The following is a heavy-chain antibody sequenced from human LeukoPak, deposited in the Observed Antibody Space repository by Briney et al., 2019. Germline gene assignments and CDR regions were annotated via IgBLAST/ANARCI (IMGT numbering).Heavy chain of an antibody. CDR3: ARAPPVTVTTFFDG. Sequence: ASVTVSCKASGYTFTSYGISWVRQAPGQGLEWTGWISAYNGNTNYSQKLQGRVTITTDTSTSTAYMELRSLRSDDTAVYYCARAPPVTVTTFFDGWGQGTLVTVPA. CDR2: ISAYNGNT. V-gene: IGHV1-18*01. D-gene: IGHD4-17*01. J-gene: IGHJ4*02. CDR1: GYTFTSYG.